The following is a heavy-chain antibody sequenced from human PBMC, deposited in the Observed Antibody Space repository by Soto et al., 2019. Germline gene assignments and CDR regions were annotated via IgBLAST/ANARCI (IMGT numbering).Heavy chain of an antibody. Sequence: GGSLRLSCAASGFTFSSYSMNWVRQAPGKGLEWVSYISSSSSTIYYADSVKGRFTISRDNAKNSLYLQMNSLRDEDTAVYYCLRGSIFGGGPDAFDIWGQGTMVTVSS. V-gene: IGHV3-48*02. D-gene: IGHD3-3*01. CDR1: GFTFSSYS. J-gene: IGHJ3*02. CDR2: ISSSSSTI. CDR3: LRGSIFGGGPDAFDI.